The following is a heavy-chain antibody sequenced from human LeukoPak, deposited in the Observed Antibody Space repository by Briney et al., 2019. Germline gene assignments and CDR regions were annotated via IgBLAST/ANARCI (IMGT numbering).Heavy chain of an antibody. D-gene: IGHD3-16*01. CDR1: GFTFSSYG. J-gene: IGHJ4*02. V-gene: IGHV3-30*18. Sequence: PGGSLRLSCAASGFTFSSYGMHWVRQAPGKGLEWVAVISYDGSNKYYADSVKGRFTISRDNSKNTLYLQMNSLRAEDTAVYYCAKDGRGSPFDYWGQGTLVTVSS. CDR3: AKDGRGSPFDY. CDR2: ISYDGSNK.